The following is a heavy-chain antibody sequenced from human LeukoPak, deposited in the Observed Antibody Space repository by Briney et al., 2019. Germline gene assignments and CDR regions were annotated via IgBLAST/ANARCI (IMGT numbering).Heavy chain of an antibody. CDR1: GGTFISYA. J-gene: IGHJ5*02. V-gene: IGHV1-69*13. CDR2: IIPFFGTA. CDR3: SGGSLFDP. D-gene: IGHD2-15*01. Sequence: SVKVSCKASGGTFISYAISWVRQAPGQGLEWMGGIIPFFGTANYAQKFQGRVTITADESTSTAYMELSSVRSEDTAVYYCSGGSLFDPWGQGTLVTVSS.